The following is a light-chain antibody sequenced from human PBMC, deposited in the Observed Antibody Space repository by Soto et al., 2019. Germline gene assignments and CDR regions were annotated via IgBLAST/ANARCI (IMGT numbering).Light chain of an antibody. Sequence: QSVPTQPASVSGSPVQSITISCTGTSSDVGSYNLVSWYQHHPGKAPKFLIYEGTKRPSGVSSRFSGSKSGNTASQTISGLQAEDEAYYYCCSYAGGTTYVFCTGTKLTVL. V-gene: IGLV2-23*01. CDR2: EGT. CDR1: SSDVGSYNL. J-gene: IGLJ1*01. CDR3: CSYAGGTTYV.